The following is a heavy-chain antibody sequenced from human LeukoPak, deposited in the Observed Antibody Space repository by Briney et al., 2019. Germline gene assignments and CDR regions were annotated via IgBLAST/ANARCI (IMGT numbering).Heavy chain of an antibody. V-gene: IGHV3-33*01. CDR1: GITFGSYG. CDR2: IWYDGNNK. J-gene: IGHJ4*02. Sequence: GRSLRLSCAASGITFGSYGMHCVRQAPGKGLEWVAIIWYDGNNKYYADSVKGRFTISRDNSKNTLYLQMNSLRAEDTAVYYCARGQGLQLSTYWGQGTLVTVSS. D-gene: IGHD6-6*01. CDR3: ARGQGLQLSTY.